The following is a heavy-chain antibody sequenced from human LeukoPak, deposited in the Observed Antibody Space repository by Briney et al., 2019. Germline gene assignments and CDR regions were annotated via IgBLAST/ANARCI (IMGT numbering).Heavy chain of an antibody. D-gene: IGHD5-18*01. J-gene: IGHJ4*02. V-gene: IGHV3-20*04. CDR3: ARDPTGAAYSNGSYYFDY. CDR1: GFTFDDYG. CDR2: INWNGGST. Sequence: GGSLRLSCAASGFTFDDYGMSLVRQAPGKGLEWVSGINWNGGSTGYADSVKGRFTISRDNAKNSLYLQMNSLRAEDTALYYCARDPTGAAYSNGSYYFDYWGQGTLVTVSS.